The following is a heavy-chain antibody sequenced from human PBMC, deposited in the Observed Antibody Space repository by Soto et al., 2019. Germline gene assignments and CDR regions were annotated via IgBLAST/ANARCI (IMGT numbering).Heavy chain of an antibody. CDR2: ISSSSSTI. CDR3: ARDFDFWSGYYTLFDY. Sequence: GGSLRLSCAASVFTFSSYSMNWVRQAPGKGLEWVSYISSSSSTIYYADSVKGRFTISRDNAKNSLYLQMNSLRAEDTAVYYCARDFDFWSGYYTLFDYWGQGTLVTVSS. V-gene: IGHV3-48*01. J-gene: IGHJ4*02. CDR1: VFTFSSYS. D-gene: IGHD3-3*01.